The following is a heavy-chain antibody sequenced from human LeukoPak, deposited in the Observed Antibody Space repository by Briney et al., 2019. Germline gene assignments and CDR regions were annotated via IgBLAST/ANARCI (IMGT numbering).Heavy chain of an antibody. D-gene: IGHD3-10*01. CDR2: IYNSGST. J-gene: IGHJ4*02. V-gene: IGHV4-59*01. Sequence: SETLSLTCSVSGDSISIYYWSRIRQPPGKGLEWIGYIYNSGSTNYNPSLKSRVTISVDTSKNQFSLKLTSVTAADTAVYYCARDRELGYWGQGTLVTVSS. CDR3: ARDRELGY. CDR1: GDSISIYY.